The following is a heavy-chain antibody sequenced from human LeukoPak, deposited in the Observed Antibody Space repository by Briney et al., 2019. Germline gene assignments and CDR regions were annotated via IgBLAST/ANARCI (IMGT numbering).Heavy chain of an antibody. V-gene: IGHV3-30*03. D-gene: IGHD6-19*01. CDR2: ISYDGGNK. CDR1: GFTFDDYG. J-gene: IGHJ4*02. CDR3: ARLGYSSGWLYFDY. Sequence: GGSLRLSCAASGFTFDDYGMHWVRQAPGKGLEWVAVISYDGGNKYYADSVKGRFTISRDNSKNTLYLQMNSLRAEDTAVYYCARLGYSSGWLYFDYWGQGTLVTVSS.